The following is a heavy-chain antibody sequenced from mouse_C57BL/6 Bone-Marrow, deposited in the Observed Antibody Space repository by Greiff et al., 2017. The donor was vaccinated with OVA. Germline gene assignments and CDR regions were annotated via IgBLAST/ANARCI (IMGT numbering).Heavy chain of an antibody. J-gene: IGHJ2*01. D-gene: IGHD1-1*01. CDR3: ARSDTTVVALDY. CDR2: INPNNGGT. Sequence: VQLQQSGPELVKPGASVKISCKASGYTFTDYYMNWVKQSHGKSLEWIGDINPNNGGTSYNQKFKGKATLTVDKSSSTAYMELRSLTSEDSAVYYCARSDTTVVALDYWGQGTTLTVSS. V-gene: IGHV1-26*01. CDR1: GYTFTDYY.